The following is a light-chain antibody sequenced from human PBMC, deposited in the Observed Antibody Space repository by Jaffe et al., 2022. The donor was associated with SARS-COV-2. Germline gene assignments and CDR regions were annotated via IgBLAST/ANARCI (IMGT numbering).Light chain of an antibody. Sequence: QSVLTQPPSASATPGQRVTISCSGGSSNIGTNFVHWYQQFPGTAPKLLIYSNSQRPSGVPDRFSGSKSGTSASLAIGGLQSEDEAYYYCASWDDSLNGPVFGGGTKLTVL. V-gene: IGLV1-44*01. J-gene: IGLJ2*01. CDR1: SSNIGTNF. CDR2: SNS. CDR3: ASWDDSLNGPV.